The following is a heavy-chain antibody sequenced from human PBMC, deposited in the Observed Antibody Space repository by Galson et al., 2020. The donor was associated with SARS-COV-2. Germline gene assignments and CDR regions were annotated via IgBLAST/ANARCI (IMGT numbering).Heavy chain of an antibody. V-gene: IGHV4-59*08. J-gene: IGHJ5*02. CDR3: ARHWGRTEENWFDP. CDR1: GGSISSYY. D-gene: IGHD3-16*01. Sequence: SETLSLTCTVSGGSISSYYWSWIRQPPGKGLEWIGYIYYSGSTNYNPSLKSRVTISVDTSKNQFSLKLSSVTAADTAVYYCARHWGRTEENWFDPWGQGTLVTVSS. CDR2: IYYSGST.